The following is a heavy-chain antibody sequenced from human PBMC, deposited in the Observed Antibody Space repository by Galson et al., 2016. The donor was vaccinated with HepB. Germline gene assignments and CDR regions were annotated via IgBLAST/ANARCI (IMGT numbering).Heavy chain of an antibody. V-gene: IGHV3-64D*06. D-gene: IGHD6-19*01. CDR1: GFTFSSNA. CDR2: ITSNGGNT. Sequence: SLRLSCAASGFTFSSNAMHWVRQAPGKGLECVSAITSNGGNTYYADSVKGRFTISRDNSKNTLYLQMTSLRAVDTAVYYCVNRGSSGWYDYWGQGTLVTVSS. J-gene: IGHJ4*02. CDR3: VNRGSSGWYDY.